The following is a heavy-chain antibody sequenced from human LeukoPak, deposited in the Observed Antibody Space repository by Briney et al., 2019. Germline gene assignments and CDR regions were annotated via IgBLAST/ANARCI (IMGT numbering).Heavy chain of an antibody. D-gene: IGHD3-22*01. Sequence: SETLSLTCTVSGGSISSSSYYWGWIRQPPGKGLEWIGSIYYSGSTYYNPSLKSRVTISVDTSKNQFSLKLRSVTAADTAVYYCARRVYYYDSSYFDYWGQGTLVTVSS. J-gene: IGHJ4*02. CDR3: ARRVYYYDSSYFDY. CDR2: IYYSGST. V-gene: IGHV4-39*07. CDR1: GGSISSSSYY.